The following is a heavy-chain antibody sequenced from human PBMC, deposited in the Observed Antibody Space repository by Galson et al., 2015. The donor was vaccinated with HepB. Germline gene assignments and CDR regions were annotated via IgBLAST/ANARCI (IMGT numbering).Heavy chain of an antibody. J-gene: IGHJ4*02. Sequence: SLRLSCAASDFTFNRYWMHWVRQAPGKGLVWVPGIGSDGSNIIYADSVEGRFTISRDNAKNTLYLQMNSLRAEDTAVYYCVNLCGGDCYYSPEQWGQGILVTVSS. CDR3: VNLCGGDCYYSPEQ. V-gene: IGHV3-74*01. CDR1: DFTFNRYW. CDR2: IGSDGSNI. D-gene: IGHD2-21*02.